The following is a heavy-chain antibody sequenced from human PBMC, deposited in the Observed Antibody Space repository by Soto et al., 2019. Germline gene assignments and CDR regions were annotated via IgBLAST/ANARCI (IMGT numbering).Heavy chain of an antibody. D-gene: IGHD3-10*01. V-gene: IGHV3-23*01. CDR1: GFTFSSYT. CDR3: AKYYYGSGSIRAFDI. CDR2: IVGSGDNT. J-gene: IGHJ3*02. Sequence: EVQLLESGGGLVRPGGSLRLSCAASGFTFSSYTMTWVHQAPGERLEWVSSIVGSGDNTYYADSVKGRFTISRDNSKTTLYLQMNSLRAEDTAVYYCAKYYYGSGSIRAFDIWGQGTMVTVSS.